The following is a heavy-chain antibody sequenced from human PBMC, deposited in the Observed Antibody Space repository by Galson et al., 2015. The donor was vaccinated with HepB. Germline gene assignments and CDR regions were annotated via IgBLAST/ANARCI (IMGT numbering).Heavy chain of an antibody. CDR3: AGESWAIVGTARRYFDY. V-gene: IGHV1-18*04. CDR1: YTFTSYG. Sequence: YTFTSYGISWVRQAPGQGLEYMGWISTYFGYTAYVQKLQDRVTMTTDTSTNTAYMELTSLRSDATAVYYCAGESWAIVGTARRYFDYWGQGTLVTVSS. D-gene: IGHD1-26*01. CDR2: ISTYFGYT. J-gene: IGHJ4*02.